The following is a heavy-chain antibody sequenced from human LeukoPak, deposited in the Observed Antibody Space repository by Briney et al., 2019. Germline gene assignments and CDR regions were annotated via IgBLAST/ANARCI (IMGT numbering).Heavy chain of an antibody. D-gene: IGHD4-17*01. J-gene: IGHJ4*02. CDR2: ISGSSTYI. Sequence: PGGSLTPSWSLSGSTVASTSTIWLRQAPGKGLEWVSSISGSSTYIYSADSVRGRFTISRDNAKNSLYLQMNSLRAEDTAVYFCAGVVNKGYCDYYNCAHWGERTLVTVSS. CDR3: AGVVNKGYCDYYNCAH. CDR1: GSTVASTS. V-gene: IGHV3-21*01.